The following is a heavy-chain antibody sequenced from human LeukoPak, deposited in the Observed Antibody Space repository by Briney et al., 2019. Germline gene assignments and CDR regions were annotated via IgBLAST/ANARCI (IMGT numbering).Heavy chain of an antibody. D-gene: IGHD2-2*01. J-gene: IGHJ6*03. Sequence: SQTLSLTCTVSGGSISSGDYCWSWIRQPPGKGLEWIGYIYYSGSTYYNPSLKSRVTMSVDTSKNQFSLKLSSVTAADTAVYYCARAGQLLQRYYYMDVWGKGTTVTVSS. CDR1: GGSISSGDYC. CDR2: IYYSGST. CDR3: ARAGQLLQRYYYMDV. V-gene: IGHV4-30-4*08.